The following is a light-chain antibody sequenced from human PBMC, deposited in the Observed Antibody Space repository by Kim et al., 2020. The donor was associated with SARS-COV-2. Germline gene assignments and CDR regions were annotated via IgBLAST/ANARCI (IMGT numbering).Light chain of an antibody. CDR1: SSNIGSNT. CDR2: SNN. J-gene: IGLJ3*02. Sequence: QSVLTQPPSASGTPGQRVTISCSGSSSNIGSNTVNWYQQLPGTAPKLLIYSNNQRPSGVPDRFSGSKSGTSPSLAISGLQSEDEADYYCAAWDDSLNGWVFGGGTQLTVL. CDR3: AAWDDSLNGWV. V-gene: IGLV1-44*01.